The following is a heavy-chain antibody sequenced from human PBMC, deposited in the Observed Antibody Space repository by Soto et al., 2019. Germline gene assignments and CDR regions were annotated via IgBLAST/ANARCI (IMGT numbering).Heavy chain of an antibody. J-gene: IGHJ6*02. D-gene: IGHD3-3*01. Sequence: QVQLVQSGAEVKKPGSSVKVSCKASGGTFSSYAISWVRQAPGQGLEWMGGIIPIFGTANYAQKFQGRVTITADESTSTAYMELSSLRSEDTAVYYCARDNTIFGVAENPYGMDVWGQGTTVTVSS. CDR2: IIPIFGTA. CDR3: ARDNTIFGVAENPYGMDV. V-gene: IGHV1-69*01. CDR1: GGTFSSYA.